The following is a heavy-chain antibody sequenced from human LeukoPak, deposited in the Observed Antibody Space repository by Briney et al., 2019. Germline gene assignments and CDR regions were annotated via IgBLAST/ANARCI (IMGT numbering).Heavy chain of an antibody. CDR1: GFTFSSYG. J-gene: IGHJ4*02. D-gene: IGHD3-10*01. CDR3: AKDALLQPHV. V-gene: IGHV3-30*02. Sequence: PGGSLRLSCAASGFTFSSYGMHWVRQAPGKRLEWVAFIRYDGSNKYYADSVKGRFTISRDNSKNTLYLQMNSLRAEDTAVYYCAKDALLQPHVWGQGTLVTVSS. CDR2: IRYDGSNK.